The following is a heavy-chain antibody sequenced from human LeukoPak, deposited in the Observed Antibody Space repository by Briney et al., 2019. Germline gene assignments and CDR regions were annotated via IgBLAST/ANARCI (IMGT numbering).Heavy chain of an antibody. CDR3: ARGQGTVTTH. V-gene: IGHV4-34*01. J-gene: IGHJ4*02. D-gene: IGHD4-17*01. CDR1: GGSFSGYY. Sequence: SKTLSLTCAVSGGSFSGYYWTWIRQPPGKGLEWIGEINHSGSANYNPSLKSRVTISLDPSKNQFSLNLSSVTAADTAVYYCARGQGTVTTHWGQGTLVTVSS. CDR2: INHSGSA.